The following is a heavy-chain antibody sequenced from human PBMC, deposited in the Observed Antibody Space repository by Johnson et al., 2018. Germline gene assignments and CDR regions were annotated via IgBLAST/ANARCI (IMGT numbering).Heavy chain of an antibody. CDR3: AKDLGIFGVVPYYMDV. V-gene: IGHV3-30*18. CDR1: GFTFSSYG. J-gene: IGHJ6*03. Sequence: VQLVESGGGVVQPGRSLRLSCAASGFTFSSYGMHWVRQAPGKGLEWVAVISYDGSNKYYADSVKGRFTISIDNSKNTLYLQMNSLRAEDTAVYYFAKDLGIFGVVPYYMDVWGKGTTVTVSS. D-gene: IGHD3-3*01. CDR2: ISYDGSNK.